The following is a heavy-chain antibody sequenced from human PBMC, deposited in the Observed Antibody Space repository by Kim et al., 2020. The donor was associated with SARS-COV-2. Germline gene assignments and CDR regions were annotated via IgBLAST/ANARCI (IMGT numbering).Heavy chain of an antibody. Sequence: SETLSLTCTVSGGSISSYYWSWIRQPPGKGLEWIGYIYYSGSTNYNPSLKSRVTISVDTSKNQFSLKLSSVTAADTAVYYCARVGAMVRGVYWFDPWGQGTLVTVSS. CDR2: IYYSGST. V-gene: IGHV4-59*08. CDR3: ARVGAMVRGVYWFDP. D-gene: IGHD3-10*01. J-gene: IGHJ5*02. CDR1: GGSISSYY.